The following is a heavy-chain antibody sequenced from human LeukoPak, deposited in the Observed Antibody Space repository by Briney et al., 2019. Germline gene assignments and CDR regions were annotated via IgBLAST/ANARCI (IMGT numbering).Heavy chain of an antibody. CDR1: GGSFSGYY. V-gene: IGHV4-34*01. D-gene: IGHD5-18*01. CDR3: ASQLKGYSYGWRIDY. Sequence: SETLSLTCAVYGGSFSGYYWSWIRQPPGKGLEWIGEINHSGSTNYNPSLKSRVTISVVTSKNQFSLKLSSVTAADTAVYYCASQLKGYSYGWRIDYWGQGTLVTVSS. CDR2: INHSGST. J-gene: IGHJ4*02.